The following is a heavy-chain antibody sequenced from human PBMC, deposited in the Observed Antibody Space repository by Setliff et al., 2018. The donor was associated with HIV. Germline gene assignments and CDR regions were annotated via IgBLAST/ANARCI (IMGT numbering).Heavy chain of an antibody. V-gene: IGHV3-48*01. CDR2: ISGSSGSI. J-gene: IGHJ4*02. Sequence: SGGSLRLSCAASGFPFSSYSMNWFRQPPGKGLEWVAYISGSSGSIYYTDSVKGRFTVSRDNAKDSLYLQMNSLRVEDAAVYYCVGDASPDSEDGGYSAGGNWGPGTLGTVSS. CDR1: GFPFSSYS. CDR3: VGDASPDSEDGGYSAGGN. D-gene: IGHD3-22*01.